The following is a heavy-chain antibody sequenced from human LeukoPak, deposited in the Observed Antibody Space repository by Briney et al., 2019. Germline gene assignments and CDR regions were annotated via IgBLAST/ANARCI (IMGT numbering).Heavy chain of an antibody. D-gene: IGHD4-23*01. Sequence: PSETLSLTCTVSGGSISSSGYYWGWIRQPPGKGLEWIGSIYYSGSTYYNPSLKSRVIISVDTSKNQFSLKLSSVTAADTALYFCVTGYGGNPGSWYFNLWGRGTLVAVSS. V-gene: IGHV4-39*07. J-gene: IGHJ2*01. CDR2: IYYSGST. CDR1: GGSISSSGYY. CDR3: VTGYGGNPGSWYFNL.